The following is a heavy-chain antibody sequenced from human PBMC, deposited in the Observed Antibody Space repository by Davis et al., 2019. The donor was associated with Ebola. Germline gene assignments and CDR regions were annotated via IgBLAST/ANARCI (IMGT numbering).Heavy chain of an antibody. CDR2: ISSSSSYI. V-gene: IGHV3-21*01. CDR3: AREVPTYYYDSSGYYIWYFDL. D-gene: IGHD3-22*01. J-gene: IGHJ2*01. Sequence: GGSLRLSCAASGFTFSSYSMNWVRQAPGKGLEWVSSISSSSSYIYYADSVKGRFTISRDNAKNSLYLQMNSLRAEDTAVYYCAREVPTYYYDSSGYYIWYFDLWGRGTLVTVSS. CDR1: GFTFSSYS.